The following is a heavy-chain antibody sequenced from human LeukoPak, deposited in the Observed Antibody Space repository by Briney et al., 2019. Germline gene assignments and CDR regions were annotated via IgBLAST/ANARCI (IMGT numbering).Heavy chain of an antibody. CDR3: ARNHYYDILTGYVTYGMDV. J-gene: IGHJ6*02. V-gene: IGHV1-18*01. CDR1: GYTFTSYG. Sequence: ASVKVSCEASGYTFTSYGISWVRQAPGQGLEWMGWISAYNGNTNYAQKLQDRVTMTTDTSTSTAYMELRSLRSDDTAVYYCARNHYYDILTGYVTYGMDVWGQGTTVTVSS. CDR2: ISAYNGNT. D-gene: IGHD3-9*01.